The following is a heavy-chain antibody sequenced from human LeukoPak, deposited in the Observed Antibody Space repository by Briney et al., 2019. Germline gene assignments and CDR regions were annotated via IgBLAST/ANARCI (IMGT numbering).Heavy chain of an antibody. CDR3: AKVASTTRRHDAFDI. CDR2: INPSSGGT. Sequence: GASVKVSCKASGYTLTDYYIHWVRQAPGQGLEWMGWINPSSGGTIYAQKFQGRVTMTRDMSINTAYMELSRLRSDDTAEYYCAKVASTTRRHDAFDIWGQGTLVTVSS. CDR1: GYTLTDYY. V-gene: IGHV1-2*02. D-gene: IGHD1-1*01. J-gene: IGHJ3*02.